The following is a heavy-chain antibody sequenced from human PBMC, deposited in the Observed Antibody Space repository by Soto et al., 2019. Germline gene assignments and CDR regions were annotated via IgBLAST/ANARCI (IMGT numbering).Heavy chain of an antibody. CDR1: GDSVSSASFY. Sequence: PSETLSLTCTVSGDSVSSASFYWIWIRQAPGKGLEWIGFIYFSGSTNYNPSLKSRVTMSLDTSKNQFSLKLRSVTPADTAVYFCARVKSGRNWFDHWGQGTLVTVSS. D-gene: IGHD5-12*01. V-gene: IGHV4-61*01. CDR3: ARVKSGRNWFDH. CDR2: IYFSGST. J-gene: IGHJ5*02.